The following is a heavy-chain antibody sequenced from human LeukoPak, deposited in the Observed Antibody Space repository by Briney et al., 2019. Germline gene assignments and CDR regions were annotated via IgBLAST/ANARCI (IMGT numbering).Heavy chain of an antibody. CDR1: GYTFTSYA. D-gene: IGHD1-26*01. CDR2: ISYDGSNK. J-gene: IGHJ4*02. V-gene: IGHV3-30-3*01. Sequence: SCKASGYTFTSYAMHWVRQAPGKGLEWVAVISYDGSNKYYADSVKGRFTISRDNSKNTLYLQMNSLRAEDTAVYYCARDGVGATHNYFDYWGQGTLVTVSS. CDR3: ARDGVGATHNYFDY.